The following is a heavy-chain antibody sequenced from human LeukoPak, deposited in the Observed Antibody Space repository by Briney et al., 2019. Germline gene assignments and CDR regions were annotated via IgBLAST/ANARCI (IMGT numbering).Heavy chain of an antibody. CDR3: ARSWGGSVAATSTDAFDI. CDR2: INPSGGST. Sequence: RGSVKVSCKASGYTFTSYYMHWVRQAPGQGLEWMGIINPSGGSTSYAQKFQGRVTMTRDMSTSTVYMELSSLRSEDTAVYYCARSWGGSVAATSTDAFDIWGQGTMVTVSS. J-gene: IGHJ3*02. CDR1: GYTFTSYY. D-gene: IGHD2-15*01. V-gene: IGHV1-46*01.